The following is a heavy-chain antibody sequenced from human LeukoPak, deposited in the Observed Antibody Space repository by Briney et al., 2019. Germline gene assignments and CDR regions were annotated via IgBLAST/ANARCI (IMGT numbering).Heavy chain of an antibody. D-gene: IGHD2-2*01. V-gene: IGHV3-23*01. Sequence: GGSLRLSCGASGFTFSSYAMSWVRQAPGKGLEWVSGISGSGGSTYYADSVKGRFTISRDNSKNTLYLQMNSLRAEDTAVYFCAKAPRVASSPDDWGQGTLVTVSS. CDR3: AKAPRVASSPDD. CDR1: GFTFSSYA. J-gene: IGHJ4*02. CDR2: ISGSGGST.